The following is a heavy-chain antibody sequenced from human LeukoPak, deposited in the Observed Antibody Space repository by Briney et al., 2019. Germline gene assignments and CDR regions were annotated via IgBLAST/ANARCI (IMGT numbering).Heavy chain of an antibody. V-gene: IGHV3-66*01. CDR1: GFTVSSNY. J-gene: IGHJ4*02. D-gene: IGHD3-10*01. CDR2: IYSGGST. Sequence: PGGSLRLSCAASGFTVSSNYMSWVRQAPGKGLEWGSVIYSGGSTYYADSVKGRFTISRDNSKNTLYLQMNSLRAEDTAVYYCAKYYYGSGSPIPIYWGQGTLVTVSS. CDR3: AKYYYGSGSPIPIY.